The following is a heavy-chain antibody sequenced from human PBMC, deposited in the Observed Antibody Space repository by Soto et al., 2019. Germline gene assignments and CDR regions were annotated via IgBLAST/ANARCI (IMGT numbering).Heavy chain of an antibody. CDR3: ARRLDAADDYYDSSGYSWFDP. D-gene: IGHD3-22*01. J-gene: IGHJ5*02. Sequence: SVKVSCKASGGTFSSYAISWVRQAPVQGLEWMGGIIPIFGTANYAQKFQGRVTITADESTSTAYMELSSLRSEDTAVYYCARRLDAADDYYDSSGYSWFDPWGQGTLVTVSS. V-gene: IGHV1-69*01. CDR2: IIPIFGTA. CDR1: GGTFSSYA.